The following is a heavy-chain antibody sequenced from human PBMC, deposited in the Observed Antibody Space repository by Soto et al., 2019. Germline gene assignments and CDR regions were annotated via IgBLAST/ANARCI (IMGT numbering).Heavy chain of an antibody. J-gene: IGHJ4*02. CDR1: GDSVRSSGYY. CDR3: GREIGYYGSGSYAIDD. V-gene: IGHV4-31*03. Sequence: SENLSLTCSVSGDSVRSSGYYWSWIRQHPGKGLEWIGNIYYNGNTYYNPSLKSRLTISLDASENQFSLKLSSVTAADTAVYYCGREIGYYGSGSYAIDDWGQRTLVTVSS. D-gene: IGHD3-10*01. CDR2: IYYNGNT.